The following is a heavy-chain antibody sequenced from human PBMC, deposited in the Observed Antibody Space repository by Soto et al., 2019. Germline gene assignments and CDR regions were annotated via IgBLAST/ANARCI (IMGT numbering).Heavy chain of an antibody. CDR2: ISAYNGNT. V-gene: IGHV1-18*04. D-gene: IGHD6-19*01. CDR1: RYTFTSYG. Sequence: ASVKVSCKASRYTFTSYGISWARQAPGQGLEWMGWISAYNGNTNYAQKLQGRVTMTTDTSTSTAYMELRSLRSDDTAVYYCARVLVPITVAYYFDYWGQGTLVTVSS. CDR3: ARVLVPITVAYYFDY. J-gene: IGHJ4*02.